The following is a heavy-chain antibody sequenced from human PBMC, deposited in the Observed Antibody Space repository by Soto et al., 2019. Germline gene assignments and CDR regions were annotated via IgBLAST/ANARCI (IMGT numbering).Heavy chain of an antibody. V-gene: IGHV2-5*01. CDR1: GLSFGTSGVG. CDR2: IYWNDDK. J-gene: IGHJ3*02. D-gene: IGHD4-17*01. Sequence: QITLKESGPPQVKPTQPLTLTCTASGLSFGTSGVGVGWIRQPPGEALEWLALIYWNDDKRYSPSLQSSLTITKDTSKNQVVLTMTNVDPVDTATYYCASMTTVATAAFDIWGQGTMVTVSS. CDR3: ASMTTVATAAFDI.